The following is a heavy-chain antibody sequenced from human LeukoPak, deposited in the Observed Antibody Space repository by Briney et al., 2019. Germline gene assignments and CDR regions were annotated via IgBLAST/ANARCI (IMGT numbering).Heavy chain of an antibody. D-gene: IGHD4-17*01. CDR2: IIPILGIA. CDR3: ARDLYGDYGDYYGMDV. V-gene: IGHV1-69*04. J-gene: IGHJ6*02. Sequence: GSPVKVSCKASGGTFSSYAISWVRQAPGQGLEWMGRIIPILGIANYAQKFQGRVTITADKSTSTAYMELSSLRSEDTAVYYCARDLYGDYGDYYGMDVWGQGTTVTVSS. CDR1: GGTFSSYA.